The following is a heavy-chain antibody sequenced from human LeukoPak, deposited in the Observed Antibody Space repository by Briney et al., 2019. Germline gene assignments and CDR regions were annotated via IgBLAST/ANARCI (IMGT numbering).Heavy chain of an antibody. V-gene: IGHV1-2*02. D-gene: IGHD4-17*01. CDR2: INPNSGGT. CDR1: GYTFTGYY. J-gene: IGHJ6*03. CDR3: ATDYGDWGYYYYYMDV. Sequence: ASVKVSCKASGYTFTGYYMHWVRQAPGQGLEWMGWINPNSGGTNYAQKFQGRVTMTRDTSISTAYMELSRLRSDDTAVYYCATDYGDWGYYYYYMDVWGKGTTVTVSS.